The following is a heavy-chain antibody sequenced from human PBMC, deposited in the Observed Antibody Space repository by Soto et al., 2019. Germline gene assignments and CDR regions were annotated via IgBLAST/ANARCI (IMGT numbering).Heavy chain of an antibody. CDR1: GFTFSSYA. D-gene: IGHD4-17*01. CDR3: SKDIIFPDYADPSFDP. CDR2: ISGSGGST. J-gene: IGHJ5*02. V-gene: IGHV3-23*01. Sequence: GGSLRLSCAAYGFTFSSYAMSWVRQAPGKGLEWVSAISGSGGSTYYADSVKGRFTISRDNSKNTLYLQMNSLRAEDTAVYYCSKDIIFPDYADPSFDPCGQGTLVTVSS.